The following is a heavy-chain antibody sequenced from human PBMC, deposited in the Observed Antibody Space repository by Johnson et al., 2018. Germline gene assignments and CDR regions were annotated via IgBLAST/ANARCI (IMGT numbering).Heavy chain of an antibody. CDR1: GGSISRYS. D-gene: IGHD2-2*01. CDR3: VGHRVGPKNYYYYAMDV. J-gene: IGHJ6*02. CDR2: IFPLLGIP. V-gene: IGHV1-69*01. Sequence: QVQLQESGAAVKKPGSSVKVYCKASGGSISRYSISWVRQAPGQGLDWMGGIFPLLGIPDYAKKFQGRITFSADDTTSTVYMEMGSLRSEDTAMFYCVGHRVGPKNYYYYAMDVWGQGTTVTVSS.